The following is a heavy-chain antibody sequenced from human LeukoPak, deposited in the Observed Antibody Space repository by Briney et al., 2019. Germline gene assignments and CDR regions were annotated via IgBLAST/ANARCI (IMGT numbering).Heavy chain of an antibody. J-gene: IGHJ6*03. Sequence: SETLSLTCTVSGGSISSYYWSWIRQPAGKGLEWIGRIYTSGSTNYNPSLKSRVTMSVDTSKNQFSLKLSSVTAADTAVYYCARGAQQWELLHMDVRGKGTTVTVSS. CDR1: GGSISSYY. CDR3: ARGAQQWELLHMDV. D-gene: IGHD1-26*01. V-gene: IGHV4-4*07. CDR2: IYTSGST.